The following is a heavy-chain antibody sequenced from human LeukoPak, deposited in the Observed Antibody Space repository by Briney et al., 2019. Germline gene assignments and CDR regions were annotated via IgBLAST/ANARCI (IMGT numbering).Heavy chain of an antibody. J-gene: IGHJ6*02. D-gene: IGHD5-12*01. CDR2: ISSSNSYI. V-gene: IGHV3-21*04. Sequence: PGGSLRLSCAASGFTFSSYSMNWVRQAPGKGLEWVSSISSSNSYIYYADSVKGRFTISRDNAKNSLYLQMNSLRAEDTAVYYCARVRGYSGYEGRYYYYGMDVWGQGTTVTVSS. CDR3: ARVRGYSGYEGRYYYYGMDV. CDR1: GFTFSSYS.